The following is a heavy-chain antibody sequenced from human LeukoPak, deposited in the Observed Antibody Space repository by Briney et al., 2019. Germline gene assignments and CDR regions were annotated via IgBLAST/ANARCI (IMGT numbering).Heavy chain of an antibody. J-gene: IGHJ5*02. CDR3: ARHEYSGSYYGLSWFDP. Sequence: SGTPSLPRTVSCGSLSSSGYYWGWVRQPPGKGLGWIAGIYYSGSTYYNPSLKSRVTISVDTSKNQLSLKLSSLTAADTAVYYCARHEYSGSYYGLSWFDPWGQGTLVTVSS. CDR2: IYYSGST. D-gene: IGHD1-26*01. CDR1: CGSLSSSGYY. V-gene: IGHV4-39*01.